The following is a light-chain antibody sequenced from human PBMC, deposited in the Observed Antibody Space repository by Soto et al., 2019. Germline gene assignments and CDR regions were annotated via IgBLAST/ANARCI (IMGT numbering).Light chain of an antibody. V-gene: IGKV1-33*01. CDR3: QQYANLPIT. Sequence: DIQMTQSPSSLSASVGDRVTITCQASQDINNYLSWYQQNPGKAPKILMYDASNLETGVPSRFSGSGSGADFTFTISSLQPEDIATYYCQQYANLPITVGQGTRLENK. CDR1: QDINNY. J-gene: IGKJ5*01. CDR2: DAS.